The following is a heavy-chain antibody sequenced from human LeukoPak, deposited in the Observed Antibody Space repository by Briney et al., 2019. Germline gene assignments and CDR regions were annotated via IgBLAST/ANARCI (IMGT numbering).Heavy chain of an antibody. D-gene: IGHD6-19*01. J-gene: IGHJ3*02. CDR1: GFTFSDYY. CDR3: ARDPRQWLVPDAFDI. CDR2: IRSSGSTI. Sequence: GGSLRLSCAASGFTFSDYYMSWIRQAPGKGLEWVSYIRSSGSTIYYADSVKGRFTISRDNAKNSLYLQMNSLRAEDTAVYYCARDPRQWLVPDAFDIWGQGTMVTVSS. V-gene: IGHV3-11*01.